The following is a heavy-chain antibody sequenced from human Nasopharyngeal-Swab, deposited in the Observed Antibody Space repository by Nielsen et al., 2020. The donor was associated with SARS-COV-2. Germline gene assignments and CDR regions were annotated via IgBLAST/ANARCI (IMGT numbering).Heavy chain of an antibody. D-gene: IGHD4-23*01. J-gene: IGHJ4*02. Sequence: WIRQPPGKGLEWVSVIYSGGSTYYADSVKGRFTISRDNSKNTLYLQMNSLRAEDMAVYYCARDKGGNSPPYYFDYWGQGTLVTVSS. CDR2: IYSGGST. V-gene: IGHV3-53*01. CDR3: ARDKGGNSPPYYFDY.